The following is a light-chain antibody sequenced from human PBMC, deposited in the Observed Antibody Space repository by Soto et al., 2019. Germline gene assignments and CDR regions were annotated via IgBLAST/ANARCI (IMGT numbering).Light chain of an antibody. CDR1: QSVRSH. Sequence: EIVMTQSPATLSLSPGDRATLSCRASQSVRSHLAWFQQKPGQPPRLLIFGESTRATGVPARFSGSGSGTEFTLIISSLQSEDFAVYYCQQYNNWPLTFGGGTRLEI. V-gene: IGKV3-15*01. CDR2: GES. J-gene: IGKJ5*01. CDR3: QQYNNWPLT.